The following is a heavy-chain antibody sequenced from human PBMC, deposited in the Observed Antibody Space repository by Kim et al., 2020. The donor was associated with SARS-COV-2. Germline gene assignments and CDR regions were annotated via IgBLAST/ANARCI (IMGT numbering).Heavy chain of an antibody. D-gene: IGHD2-21*02. V-gene: IGHV4-30-2*05. Sequence: NPSLDSPVTLSIDTSKNQFSLKLSSVTAADTAVYYCARGPPIGGGDCYSHWGQGTLVTVSS. CDR3: ARGPPIGGGDCYSH. J-gene: IGHJ4*02.